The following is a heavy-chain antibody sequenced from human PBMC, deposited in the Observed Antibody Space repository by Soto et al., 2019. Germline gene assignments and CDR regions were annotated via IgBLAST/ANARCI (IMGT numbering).Heavy chain of an antibody. Sequence: SETLSLTCTVSGGSISSCGYYWSWIRQHPGKGLEWIGYIYYSGSTYYNPSLKSRVTISVDTSKNQFSLKLSSVTAADTAVYYCAGALDSFNWFDPWGQGTLVTVSS. CDR1: GGSISSCGYY. V-gene: IGHV4-31*03. CDR2: IYYSGST. D-gene: IGHD1-1*01. J-gene: IGHJ5*02. CDR3: AGALDSFNWFDP.